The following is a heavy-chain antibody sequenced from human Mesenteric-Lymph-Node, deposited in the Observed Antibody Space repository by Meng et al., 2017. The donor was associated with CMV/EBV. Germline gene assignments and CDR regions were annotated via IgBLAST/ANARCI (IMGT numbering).Heavy chain of an antibody. J-gene: IGHJ4*02. D-gene: IGHD6-13*01. CDR2: IKQDGSEK. CDR3: ARVGAAAGTGDY. V-gene: IGHV3-7*01. CDR1: GFSFSTYW. Sequence: GESLKISCAASGFSFSTYWMSWVRQAPGKGLEWVANIKQDGSEKYYVDSVKGRFTISRDNAKNSLYLQMNSLRAEDTAVYYCARVGAAAGTGDYWGQGTLVTVSS.